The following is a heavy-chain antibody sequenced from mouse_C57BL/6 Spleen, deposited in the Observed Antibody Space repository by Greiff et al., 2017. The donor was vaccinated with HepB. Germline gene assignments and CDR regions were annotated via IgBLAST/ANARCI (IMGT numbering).Heavy chain of an antibody. D-gene: IGHD4-1*01. CDR2: INPNNGGT. V-gene: IGHV1-26*01. Sequence: VQLQQSGPELVKPGASVKISCKASGYTFTDYYMNWVKQSHGKSLEWIGDINPNNGGTSYNQKFKGKATLTVDKSSSTAYMELRSLTSEDSAVYYCARGGNWENSYAMDYWGQGTSVTVSS. CDR1: GYTFTDYY. J-gene: IGHJ4*01. CDR3: ARGGNWENSYAMDY.